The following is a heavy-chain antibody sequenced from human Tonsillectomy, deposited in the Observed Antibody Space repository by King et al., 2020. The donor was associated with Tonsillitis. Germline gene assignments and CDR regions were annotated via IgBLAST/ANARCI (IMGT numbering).Heavy chain of an antibody. J-gene: IGHJ4*02. CDR1: GFTFSTYA. V-gene: IGHV3-23*04. D-gene: IGHD1-26*01. CDR2: ISGRDTRT. Sequence: VQLVESGGGLVQPGGSLRLSCEASGFTFSTYAMSWVRQAPGKGPEWVSAISGRDTRTFYADSVKGRFTISRDDSKNTVSLQMSSLRAEDTAVYYCANESPYSGNYRFYYFDYWGQGTLVTVSS. CDR3: ANESPYSGNYRFYYFDY.